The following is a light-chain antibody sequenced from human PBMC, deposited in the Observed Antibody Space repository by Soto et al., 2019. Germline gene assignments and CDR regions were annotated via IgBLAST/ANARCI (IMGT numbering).Light chain of an antibody. V-gene: IGLV1-44*01. CDR3: AAWDDSLHGPEV. J-gene: IGLJ2*01. CDR2: SDN. Sequence: QAVVTQPPSASGTPGQRVTISCSGSNSNIGSYTVNWYQQLPGTPPKLLIYSDNQRPSGVPDRFSGSKSGTSASLAISGLQSEDEADYYCAAWDDSLHGPEVFGGGTKLTVL. CDR1: NSNIGSYT.